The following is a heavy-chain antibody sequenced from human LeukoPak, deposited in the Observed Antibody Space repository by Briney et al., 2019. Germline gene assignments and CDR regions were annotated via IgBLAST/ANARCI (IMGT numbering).Heavy chain of an antibody. V-gene: IGHV3-9*01. Sequence: SPRLSCAASGFTFDDSAMHWVRQNPEKGLEWVSGISWNSDNIAYVDSVKGRFTISRDNRKNSLYLQMDSLRPEDTALYYCLKDGGSYGSGSNSFSHWGQGTLVIVS. D-gene: IGHD3-10*01. CDR2: ISWNSDNI. CDR3: LKDGGSYGSGSNSFSH. CDR1: GFTFDDSA. J-gene: IGHJ4*02.